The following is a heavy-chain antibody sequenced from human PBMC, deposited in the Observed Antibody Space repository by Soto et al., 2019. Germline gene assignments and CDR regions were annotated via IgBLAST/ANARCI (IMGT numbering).Heavy chain of an antibody. CDR3: ASQNPSYSSSFPFDY. CDR2: IYYSGST. Sequence: QVQLQESGPGLVKPSQTLSLTCTVSGGSISSGGYYWSWIRQHPGKGLEWIGYIYYSGSTYYNPSLKSRVTISVDTSKNQFSLELGSVTAAATAVYYCASQNPSYSSSFPFDYWGQGTLVTVSS. D-gene: IGHD6-13*01. J-gene: IGHJ4*02. V-gene: IGHV4-31*03. CDR1: GGSISSGGYY.